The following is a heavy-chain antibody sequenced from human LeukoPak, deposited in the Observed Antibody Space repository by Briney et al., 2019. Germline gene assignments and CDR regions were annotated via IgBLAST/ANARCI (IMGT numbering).Heavy chain of an antibody. V-gene: IGHV4-59*01. CDR1: GGSISSYY. CDR2: IHYSGST. D-gene: IGHD6-13*01. J-gene: IGHJ3*02. CDR3: ARFIPDRAAGIAFDI. Sequence: SETLSLTCTVSGGSISSYYWSWIRQPPGKGLEWIGYIHYSGSTNYNPSLKSRVTISVDTSKNQFSLKLSSVTAADTAVYYCARFIPDRAAGIAFDIWGQGTMVTVSS.